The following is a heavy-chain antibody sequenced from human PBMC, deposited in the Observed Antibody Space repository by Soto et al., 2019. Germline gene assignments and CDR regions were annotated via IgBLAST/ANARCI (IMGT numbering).Heavy chain of an antibody. J-gene: IGHJ3*02. CDR3: AREGLRFLGGDAFDI. D-gene: IGHD3-3*01. CDR1: GFTFSSYG. V-gene: IGHV3-33*01. CDR2: IWYDGSNK. Sequence: VQLVESGGGVVQPGRSLRLSCAASGFTFSSYGMHWVRQAPGKGLEWVAVIWYDGSNKYYADSVKGRFTISRDNSKNTLYLQMNSLRAEDTAVYYCAREGLRFLGGDAFDIWGQGTMVTVSS.